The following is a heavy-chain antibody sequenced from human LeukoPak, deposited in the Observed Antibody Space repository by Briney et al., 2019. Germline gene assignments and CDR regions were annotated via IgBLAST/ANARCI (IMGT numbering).Heavy chain of an antibody. J-gene: IGHJ4*02. CDR2: IWYDGSNK. V-gene: IGHV3-33*01. CDR3: ARDYDILTGFPRGGFDY. D-gene: IGHD3-9*01. Sequence: GGSLRVSCAASGFTFSSYGMHWVRQAPGKGLEWVAVIWYDGSNKYYADSVKGRFTISRDNSKNTLYLQMNSLRAEDTAVYYCARDYDILTGFPRGGFDYWGQGTLVTVSS. CDR1: GFTFSSYG.